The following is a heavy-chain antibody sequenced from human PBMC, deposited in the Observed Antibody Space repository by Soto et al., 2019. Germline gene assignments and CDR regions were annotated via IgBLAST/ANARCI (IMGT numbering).Heavy chain of an antibody. Sequence: ASVTFSCKPSGYTFTSYGISWVRQAPGQGLEWMGWISAYNGNTNYAQKLQGRVTMTTDTSTSTAYMELRSLRSDDTAVYYCARSRHDYIWGSYELVDYWGQGTLVTVSS. CDR1: GYTFTSYG. CDR2: ISAYNGNT. D-gene: IGHD3-16*01. J-gene: IGHJ4*02. CDR3: ARSRHDYIWGSYELVDY. V-gene: IGHV1-18*01.